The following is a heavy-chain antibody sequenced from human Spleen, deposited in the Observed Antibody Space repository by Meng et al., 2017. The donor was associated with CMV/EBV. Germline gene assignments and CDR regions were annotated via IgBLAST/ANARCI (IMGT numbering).Heavy chain of an antibody. CDR3: ARDIVGATTRFDY. Sequence: QVQLVQSGAEVKKPGASVEVSCKASGYTFTRYYMHWVRQAPGRGLEWMGLINPNGGTTTYAQKFQGRVTMTRDTSTSTVYMQLSSLRSEDTAVYYCARDIVGATTRFDYWGQGTLVTVSS. CDR2: INPNGGTT. D-gene: IGHD1-26*01. CDR1: GYTFTRYY. J-gene: IGHJ4*02. V-gene: IGHV1-46*01.